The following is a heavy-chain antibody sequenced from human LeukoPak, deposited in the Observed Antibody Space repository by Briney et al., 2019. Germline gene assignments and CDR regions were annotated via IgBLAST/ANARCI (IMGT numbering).Heavy chain of an antibody. CDR3: ARTLRYFDWLPAGETDY. Sequence: SETLSLTCTVSGGSISSSNHYWGWIRQPPGKGLEWIGSMSYSGSTFYNPSLKSRVTISVDTSKNQFSLRLSSVTAADTAVYYCARTLRYFDWLPAGETDYWGQGTLATVSS. D-gene: IGHD3-9*01. J-gene: IGHJ4*02. CDR1: GGSISSSNHY. CDR2: MSYSGST. V-gene: IGHV4-39*01.